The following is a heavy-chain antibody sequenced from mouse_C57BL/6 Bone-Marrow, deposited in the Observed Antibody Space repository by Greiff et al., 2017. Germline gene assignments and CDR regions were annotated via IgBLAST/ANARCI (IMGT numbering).Heavy chain of an antibody. J-gene: IGHJ2*01. CDR3: TRVHWDDGDY. D-gene: IGHD4-1*01. CDR2: IDPETGGT. CDR1: GYTFPDYE. Sequence: SGAELVRPGASVTLSCKASGYTFPDYEMPGVKQTPVHGLEWIGAIDPETGGTAYNKKFKGKAILTADKSSSTAYMELRSLTSEHSAVYYCTRVHWDDGDYWGPSTTLTVAS. V-gene: IGHV1-15*01.